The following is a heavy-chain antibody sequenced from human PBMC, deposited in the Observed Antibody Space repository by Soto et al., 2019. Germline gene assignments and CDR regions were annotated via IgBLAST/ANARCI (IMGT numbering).Heavy chain of an antibody. CDR3: ARSYCSGGSCYSEPAAGYYYMDV. V-gene: IGHV4-59*01. CDR1: GGSISSYY. CDR2: IYYSGST. Sequence: SETLSLTCTVSGGSISSYYWSWIRQPPGKGLEWIGYIYYSGSTNYNPSLKSRVTISVDTSKNQFSLKLSSVTAADTAVYYCARSYCSGGSCYSEPAAGYYYMDVWGKGTTVTVSS. D-gene: IGHD2-15*01. J-gene: IGHJ6*03.